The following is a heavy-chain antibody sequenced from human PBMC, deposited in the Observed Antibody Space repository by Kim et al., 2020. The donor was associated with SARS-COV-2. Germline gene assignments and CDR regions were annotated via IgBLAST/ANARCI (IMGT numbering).Heavy chain of an antibody. CDR3: AKSLDYSYYMDV. Sequence: NYNPSLKRRVTISLDTSKNHFSLKLRSVTAADTAVYFCAKSLDYSYYMDVWGEGTTVVVSS. V-gene: IGHV4-59*01. J-gene: IGHJ6*03.